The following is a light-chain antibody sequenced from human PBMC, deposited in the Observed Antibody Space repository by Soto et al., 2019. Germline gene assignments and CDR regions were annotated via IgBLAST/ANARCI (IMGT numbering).Light chain of an antibody. J-gene: IGKJ2*01. Sequence: DIVMTQSPDSLAVSLGERATINCKSSQSILYRSNNKNYLAWYRQKPGQPPKLLIYWASIRESGVPDRISGSVSGTDFTLTISSLQAEDVAVYYCQQYYSTPPYTFGQGTKVEIK. CDR2: WAS. CDR1: QSILYRSNNKNY. V-gene: IGKV4-1*01. CDR3: QQYYSTPPYT.